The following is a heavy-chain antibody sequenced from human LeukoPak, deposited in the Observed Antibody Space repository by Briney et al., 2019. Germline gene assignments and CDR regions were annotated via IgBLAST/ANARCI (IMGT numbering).Heavy chain of an antibody. J-gene: IGHJ4*02. CDR1: GGSISSSY. V-gene: IGHV4-59*01. CDR3: ARASRGHDY. D-gene: IGHD3-10*01. Sequence: SETLSLTCTVSGGSISSSYWSWIRQPPGKGLEWIGYIYYSGNTNYDPSLKSRVTISVDTSKNQFSLKLTSVTAADTAVYYCARASRGHDYWGQGTLVTVSS. CDR2: IYYSGNT.